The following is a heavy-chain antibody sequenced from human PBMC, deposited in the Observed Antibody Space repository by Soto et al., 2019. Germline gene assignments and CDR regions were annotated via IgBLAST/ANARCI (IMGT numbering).Heavy chain of an antibody. CDR2: ISYDGSNK. CDR1: VFTFSSYG. D-gene: IGHD5-18*01. J-gene: IGHJ6*02. V-gene: IGHV3-30*18. CDR3: AKDLSVDTAMDNYYYYGMDV. Sequence: GGSLRLSCAASVFTFSSYGMHWVRQSPGKGLEWVSVISYDGSNKYYADSVKGRFTISRDNSKNTLYLQMNSLRAEDTAVYYCAKDLSVDTAMDNYYYYGMDVWGQGTTVTVSS.